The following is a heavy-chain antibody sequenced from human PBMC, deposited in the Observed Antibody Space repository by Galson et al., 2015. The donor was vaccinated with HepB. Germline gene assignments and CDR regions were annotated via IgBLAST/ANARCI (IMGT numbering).Heavy chain of an antibody. CDR3: ARGGVDTAMDDFDY. J-gene: IGHJ4*02. CDR1: GFTFSSYS. V-gene: IGHV3-21*01. Sequence: LRLSCAASGFTFSSYSMNWVRQAPGKGLEWVSSISSSSSYIYYADSVKGRFTISRDNAKNSLYLQMNSLRAEDTAVYYCARGGVDTAMDDFDYWGQGTLVTVSS. D-gene: IGHD5-18*01. CDR2: ISSSSSYI.